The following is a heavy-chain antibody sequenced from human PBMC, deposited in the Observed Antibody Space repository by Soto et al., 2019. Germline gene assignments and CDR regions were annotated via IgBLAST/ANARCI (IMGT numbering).Heavy chain of an antibody. CDR1: GFTFSDYW. Sequence: EVQLVESGGGLVQPGGSLRLSCAASGFTFSDYWMHWVRQAPGKGLVWVSGFRTGGDDGTTYYADSVKGRFTISRDNSKNTLFLQMNSLRAEDTAIYYCAKKVNSGPGSQYFDYWGQGTLVTVSS. D-gene: IGHD3-10*01. CDR2: FRTGGDDGTT. CDR3: AKKVNSGPGSQYFDY. J-gene: IGHJ4*02. V-gene: IGHV3-74*01.